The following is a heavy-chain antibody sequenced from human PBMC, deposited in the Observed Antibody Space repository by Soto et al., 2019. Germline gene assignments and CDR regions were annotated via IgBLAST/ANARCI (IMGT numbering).Heavy chain of an antibody. D-gene: IGHD2-2*01. CDR1: GFTFTNYW. CDR2: IRQDGSEK. V-gene: IGHV3-7*04. CDR3: AREIVVARGASYFDY. J-gene: IGHJ4*02. Sequence: PGGSLRLSCAASGFTFTNYWMEWVRQAPGKGLEWVGNIRQDGSEKNYVDSVKGRFTISRDNAKNSLYLQMNSLRAEDTAVYYCAREIVVARGASYFDYWGPGTLVTVSS.